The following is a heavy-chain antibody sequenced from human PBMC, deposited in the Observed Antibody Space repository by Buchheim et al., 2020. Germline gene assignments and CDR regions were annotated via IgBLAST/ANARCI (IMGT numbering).Heavy chain of an antibody. Sequence: QVQLQESGPGLVKPSQTLYITCTVSGGSINSGGYFWSWIRQHPGKGMEWIGYIYYSGNTVYNPSLQSRVTISVETYKNQFSLKLSSVTAAHTAVYYCARDLRPYCTNGVCYMGGFDYWGQGTL. V-gene: IGHV4-31*03. CDR3: ARDLRPYCTNGVCYMGGFDY. D-gene: IGHD2-8*01. CDR1: GGSINSGGYF. J-gene: IGHJ4*02. CDR2: IYYSGNT.